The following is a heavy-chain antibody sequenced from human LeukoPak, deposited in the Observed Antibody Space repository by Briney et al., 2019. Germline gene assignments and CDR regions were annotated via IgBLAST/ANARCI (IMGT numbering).Heavy chain of an antibody. CDR2: IREDGSEK. J-gene: IGHJ4*02. V-gene: IGHV3-7*03. Sequence: GGSLRLSCSASGFTFNNYWMNWVRQAPGKGLEWVAHIREDGSEKHYVDSVKGRFTISRDNAKNSLYLQMNSLRAEDTALYYCAAFAYCGGDCYPSFDYWGQGTLVTVSS. D-gene: IGHD2-21*02. CDR1: GFTFNNYW. CDR3: AAFAYCGGDCYPSFDY.